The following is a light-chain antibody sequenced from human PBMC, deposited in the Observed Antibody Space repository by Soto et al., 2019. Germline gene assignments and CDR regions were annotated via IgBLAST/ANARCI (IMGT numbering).Light chain of an antibody. Sequence: QSVLTQPPSASGTPGQRVTISCSGSSSNIESNYVYWYQQLPGSAPKLLIYRNDQRPSGVPDRFSGSKSGTSASLAISGLRSEDEADYYCAAWGDSLSAVVFGGGTKLTVL. V-gene: IGLV1-47*01. J-gene: IGLJ2*01. CDR3: AAWGDSLSAVV. CDR1: SSNIESNY. CDR2: RND.